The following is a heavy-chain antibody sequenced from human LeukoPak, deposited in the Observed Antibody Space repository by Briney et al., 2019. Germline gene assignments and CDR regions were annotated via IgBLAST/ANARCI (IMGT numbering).Heavy chain of an antibody. CDR2: ISGSGGST. CDR3: AKAISGYYSDAFDI. J-gene: IGHJ3*02. CDR1: GFTFSSYA. Sequence: GGSLRLSCAACGFTFSSYAMSWLRQAAGKGLEWVSAISGSGGSTYYADSVKGRFTISRDNSKNALYLQMNSLRAEDTAVYYCAKAISGYYSDAFDIWGQGTMVTVSS. D-gene: IGHD3-22*01. V-gene: IGHV3-23*01.